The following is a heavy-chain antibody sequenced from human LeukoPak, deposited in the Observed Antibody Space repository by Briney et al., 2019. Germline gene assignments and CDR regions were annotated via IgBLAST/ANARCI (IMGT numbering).Heavy chain of an antibody. Sequence: SVKVSCEASGGTFSSYAISWVRQAPGQGLEWMGGIIPIFGTANYAQKFQGRVTITTDESTSTAYMELSSLRSEDTAVYYCARDSYDSSGYFSQDAFDIWGQGTMVTVSS. CDR2: IIPIFGTA. CDR3: ARDSYDSSGYFSQDAFDI. CDR1: GGTFSSYA. V-gene: IGHV1-69*05. D-gene: IGHD3-22*01. J-gene: IGHJ3*02.